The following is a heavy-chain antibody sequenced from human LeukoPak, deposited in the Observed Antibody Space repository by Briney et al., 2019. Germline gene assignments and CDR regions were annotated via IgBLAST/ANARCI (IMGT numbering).Heavy chain of an antibody. CDR3: ARELAADFHFDY. J-gene: IGHJ4*02. CDR1: GYTFTSYD. D-gene: IGHD1-1*01. V-gene: IGHV1-8*01. CDR2: RNPNSGNT. Sequence: ASVKVSCKVSGYTFTSYDINWVRQATGQGLEWMGWRNPNSGNTGYAQKFQGRVTMARNTSISTAYMELSSLRSDDTAWYYCARELAADFHFDYWGQGTLVTVSS.